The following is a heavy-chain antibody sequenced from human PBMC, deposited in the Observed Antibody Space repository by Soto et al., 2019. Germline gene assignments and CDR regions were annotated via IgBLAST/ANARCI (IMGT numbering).Heavy chain of an antibody. CDR3: VRDLWFNLGTGCFEY. Sequence: SVKVSCKASGGTFSSYAISWVRQAPGQGLEWMGGIIPIFGTANYAQKFQGRVTITADESTSTAYMELRSLRSDDTAVYYCVRDLWFNLGTGCFEYWGQGTMVTVSS. D-gene: IGHD3-10*01. CDR2: IIPIFGTA. V-gene: IGHV1-69*13. CDR1: GGTFSSYA. J-gene: IGHJ4*02.